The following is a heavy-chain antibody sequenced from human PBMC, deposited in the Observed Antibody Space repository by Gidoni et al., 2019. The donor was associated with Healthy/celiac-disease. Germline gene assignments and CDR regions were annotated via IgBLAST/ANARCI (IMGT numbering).Heavy chain of an antibody. CDR2: ISSSGSTI. CDR3: ARGRGYYDSSGYPVHYYYYYGMDV. Sequence: EVQLVESGGVLVQPGGSLRLSCAASGFTFSSYAMNWVRQAPGKGLEWVSYISSSGSTIYYADSVKGRFTISRDNAKNSLYLQMNSLRAEDTAVYYCARGRGYYDSSGYPVHYYYYYGMDVWGQGTTVTVSS. J-gene: IGHJ6*02. V-gene: IGHV3-48*03. CDR1: GFTFSSYA. D-gene: IGHD3-22*01.